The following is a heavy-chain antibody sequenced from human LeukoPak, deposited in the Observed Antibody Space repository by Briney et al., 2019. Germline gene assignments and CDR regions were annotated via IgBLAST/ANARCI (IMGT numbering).Heavy chain of an antibody. J-gene: IGHJ4*02. CDR3: AKDSIPVTYGSGSYWDY. D-gene: IGHD3-10*01. Sequence: GGSLRLSCAASGFTFSSYAMNWVRQAPGKSLEWVSAISSSGANTYSADSVQGRFTISRDNSKNTLYLQMNSLRVEDTAVFFCAKDSIPVTYGSGSYWDYWGQGTLVTVSS. CDR1: GFTFSSYA. V-gene: IGHV3-23*01. CDR2: ISSSGANT.